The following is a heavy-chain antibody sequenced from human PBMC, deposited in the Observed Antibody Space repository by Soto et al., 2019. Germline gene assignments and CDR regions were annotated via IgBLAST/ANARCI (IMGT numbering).Heavy chain of an antibody. CDR3: AAHDYGAEFGY. V-gene: IGHV1-69*13. D-gene: IGHD4-17*01. CDR2: IIPIFGTA. Sequence: SVKVSCKASGGTFSSYAISWVRQAPGQGLEWMGGIIPIFGTANYAQKFQGRVTITADESTSTAYMELRSLRSDDTAVYYCAAHDYGAEFGYWGQGTLVTVSS. J-gene: IGHJ4*02. CDR1: GGTFSSYA.